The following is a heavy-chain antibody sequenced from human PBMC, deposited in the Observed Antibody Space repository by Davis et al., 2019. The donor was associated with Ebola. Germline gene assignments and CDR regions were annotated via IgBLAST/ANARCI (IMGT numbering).Heavy chain of an antibody. CDR3: IAGTSVDY. J-gene: IGHJ4*02. V-gene: IGHV3-73*01. D-gene: IGHD6-13*01. Sequence: GESLKISCEVSGFNFRNYGMHWVRQASGKGLEWVGRIRSKANSYATAYAASVKGRFTISRDDSKNTAYLQMNSLKTEDTAVYYCIAGTSVDYWGQGTLVTVSS. CDR2: IRSKANSYAT. CDR1: GFNFRNYG.